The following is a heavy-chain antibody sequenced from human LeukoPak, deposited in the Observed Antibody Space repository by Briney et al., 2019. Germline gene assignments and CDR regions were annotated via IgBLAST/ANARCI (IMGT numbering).Heavy chain of an antibody. CDR3: ARQGDIVVVPAATNWFDP. CDR1: GGSISSSSYY. CDR2: IYYSGGT. D-gene: IGHD2-2*01. V-gene: IGHV4-39*01. Sequence: PSETLSLTCTVSGGSISSSSYYWGWIRQPPGKGLEWIGSIYYSGGTYYNPSLKSRVTISVDTSKNQFSLKPSSVTAADTAVYYCARQGDIVVVPAATNWFDPWGQGTLVTVSS. J-gene: IGHJ5*02.